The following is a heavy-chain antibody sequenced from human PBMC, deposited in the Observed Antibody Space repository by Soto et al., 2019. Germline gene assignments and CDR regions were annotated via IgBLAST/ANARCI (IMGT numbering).Heavy chain of an antibody. CDR3: ARFGPTYRPNFYYYYGMDV. V-gene: IGHV1-3*01. J-gene: IGHJ6*02. D-gene: IGHD3-16*01. CDR2: INAGNGNT. Sequence: ASVKVSCKASGYTFTSYAMHWVRQAPGQRLEWMGWINAGNGNTKYSQKFQGRVTITRDTSASTAYMELSSLRSEDTAVNYSARFGPTYRPNFYYYYGMDVWGQGTTVTVPS. CDR1: GYTFTSYA.